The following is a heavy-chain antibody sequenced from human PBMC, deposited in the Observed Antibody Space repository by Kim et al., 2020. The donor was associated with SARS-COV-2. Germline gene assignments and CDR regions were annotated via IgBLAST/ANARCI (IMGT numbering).Heavy chain of an antibody. J-gene: IGHJ4*02. D-gene: IGHD2-2*01. CDR2: IYYSGST. CDR1: GGSISSYY. Sequence: SETLSLTCTVSGGSISSYYWSWIRQPPGKGLEWIGYIYYSGSTNYNPSLKSRVTISVDTSKNQFSLKLSSVTAADTAVYYCARARDIVVVPAARGRYFDYWGQGTLVTVSS. V-gene: IGHV4-59*01. CDR3: ARARDIVVVPAARGRYFDY.